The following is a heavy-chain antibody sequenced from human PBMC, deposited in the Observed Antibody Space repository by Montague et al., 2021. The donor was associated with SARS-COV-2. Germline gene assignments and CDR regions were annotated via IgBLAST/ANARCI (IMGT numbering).Heavy chain of an antibody. J-gene: IGHJ4*02. V-gene: IGHV4-4*07. CDR3: ARTPVSGYHGVFDS. D-gene: IGHD2-2*01. Sequence: SETLSLTCTVSGGSISTYYWSWIRQPAGKGLEWIGRIFTSGTASYSPSLKSRVTMAVDTSKNQFSLKVTSVTAADTAVYYCARTPVSGYHGVFDSWGQGALVTVSS. CDR2: IFTSGTA. CDR1: GGSISTYY.